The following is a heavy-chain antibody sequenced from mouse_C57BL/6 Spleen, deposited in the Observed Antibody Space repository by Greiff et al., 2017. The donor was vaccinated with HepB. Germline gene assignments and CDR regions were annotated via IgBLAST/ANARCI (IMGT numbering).Heavy chain of an antibody. CDR2: IWGDGST. D-gene: IGHD1-1*02. J-gene: IGHJ4*01. CDR3: VKNGPLYYAMDY. Sequence: VQLVESGPGLVAPSQSLSITCTVSGFSLTSYGVSWVRQPPGKGLEWLGVIWGDGSTNYHSALISRLSISQDNSKRQVFVTLNSLPNDDTATYYCVKNGPLYYAMDYWGQGTSVTVAS. V-gene: IGHV2-3*01. CDR1: GFSLTSYG.